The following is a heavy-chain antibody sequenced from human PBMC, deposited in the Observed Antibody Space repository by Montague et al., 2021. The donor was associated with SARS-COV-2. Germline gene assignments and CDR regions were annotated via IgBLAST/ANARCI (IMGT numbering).Heavy chain of an antibody. D-gene: IGHD6-13*01. J-gene: IGHJ4*02. CDR1: GFSLSTSGMC. CDR3: ARIGSSSWPAFDY. V-gene: IGHV2-70*01. CDR2: IDWDDDK. Sequence: PALVKPTQTLTLTCTFSGFSLSTSGMCVSWIRQPPGKALEWPALIDWDDDKYYSTSLKTRLTISKDTSKNQVVLTVTNMDPVDTATYYCARIGSSSWPAFDYWGQGTLVTVSS.